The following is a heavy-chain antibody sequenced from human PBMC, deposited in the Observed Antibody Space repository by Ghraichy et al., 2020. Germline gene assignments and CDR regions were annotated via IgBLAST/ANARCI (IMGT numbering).Heavy chain of an antibody. CDR2: IFSNDEK. CDR1: GLSLSNARMG. D-gene: IGHD6-19*01. Sequence: SGPTLVKPTETLTLTCTVSGLSLSNARMGVSWIRQPPGKALEWLAHIFSNDEKSYSTSLKSRLTISKDTSKSQVVLTMTNMDPVDTATYYCARTYYSSGWSHFEYYYGMDVWGQGTTVTVSS. J-gene: IGHJ6*02. CDR3: ARTYYSSGWSHFEYYYGMDV. V-gene: IGHV2-26*01.